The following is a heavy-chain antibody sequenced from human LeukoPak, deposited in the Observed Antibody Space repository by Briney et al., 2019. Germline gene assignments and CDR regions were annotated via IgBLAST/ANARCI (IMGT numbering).Heavy chain of an antibody. CDR3: ARHVRSSGDYASLYYFDY. V-gene: IGHV4-39*01. J-gene: IGHJ4*02. CDR2: IYYSGST. Sequence: SETLSPTCTVSGGSISSSSYYWGWIRQPPGKGLEWIGSIYYSGSTYYNPSLKSRVTISVDTSKNQFSLKLSSVTAADTAVYYCARHVRSSGDYASLYYFDYWGQGTLVTVSS. D-gene: IGHD4-17*01. CDR1: GGSISSSSYY.